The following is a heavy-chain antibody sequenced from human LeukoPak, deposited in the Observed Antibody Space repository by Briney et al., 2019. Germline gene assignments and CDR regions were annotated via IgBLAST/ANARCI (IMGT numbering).Heavy chain of an antibody. V-gene: IGHV5-51*01. CDR2: IYPGDSDT. D-gene: IGHD5-24*01. CDR3: ARQGRDGYPDY. Sequence: GESLKISCKGSGFSFSSYWIAWVRQMPGKGLEWMGIIYPGDSDTRYSPSFQGQVTFSADKSIYTAYLQWSSLKASDTAMYYCARQGRDGYPDYWGQGTLVTVSS. CDR1: GFSFSSYW. J-gene: IGHJ4*02.